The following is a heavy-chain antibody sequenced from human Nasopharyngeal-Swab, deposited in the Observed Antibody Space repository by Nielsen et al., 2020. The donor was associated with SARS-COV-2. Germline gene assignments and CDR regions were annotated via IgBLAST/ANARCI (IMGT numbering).Heavy chain of an antibody. J-gene: IGHJ6*02. CDR1: GFIFSSYG. Sequence: GGLLRHSCAASGFIFSSYGMHWVRQAPGKGLERVAVISYDGSNKYYADSVKGRFTISRDNSKNTLYLQMNSLRAEDTAVYYCAGELLRDYGMNVWGQGTTVTVSS. V-gene: IGHV3-30*03. D-gene: IGHD1-26*01. CDR3: AGELLRDYGMNV. CDR2: ISYDGSNK.